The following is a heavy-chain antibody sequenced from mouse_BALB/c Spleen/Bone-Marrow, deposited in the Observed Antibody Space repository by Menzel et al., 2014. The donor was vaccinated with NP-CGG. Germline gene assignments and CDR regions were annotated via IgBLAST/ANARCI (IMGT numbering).Heavy chain of an antibody. D-gene: IGHD2-4*01. J-gene: IGHJ2*01. CDR1: GYTFSSYW. CDR2: ILPGSGST. V-gene: IGHV1-9*01. Sequence: VNLVESGAELMKPGASVKISCKATGYTFSSYWIEWVKQRPGHGLEWIGEILPGSGSTNYNEKFKGKATFTADTSSNTAYMQLSSLTSEDSAVYYCARRGLRRGYYFDYWGQGTTLTVSS. CDR3: ARRGLRRGYYFDY.